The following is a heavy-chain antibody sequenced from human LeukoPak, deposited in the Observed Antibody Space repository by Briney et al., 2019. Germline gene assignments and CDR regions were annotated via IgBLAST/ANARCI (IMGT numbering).Heavy chain of an antibody. CDR2: INSDGSST. CDR3: ARRANYYDSSGYGSFDY. Sequence: SGGSLRLSCAASGFTVSSNYMSWVRQAPGKGLVWVSRINSDGSSTSYADSVKGRFTISRDNAKNTLYLQMNSLRAEDTAVYYCARRANYYDSSGYGSFDYWGQGTLVTVSS. J-gene: IGHJ4*02. CDR1: GFTVSSNY. V-gene: IGHV3-74*01. D-gene: IGHD3-22*01.